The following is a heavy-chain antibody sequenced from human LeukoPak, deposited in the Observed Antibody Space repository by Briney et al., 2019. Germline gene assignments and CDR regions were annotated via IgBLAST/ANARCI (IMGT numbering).Heavy chain of an antibody. CDR1: GFTFSSYW. Sequence: GGSLRLSCAASGFTFSSYWMSWVRQAPGKGLEWVANIKQDGSEKYYVDSVKGRFTISRDNAKNSLYLQMNSLRAEDTAVYYCARYCSSTSCYRPRQWGDYYGMDVWGQGTTVTVSS. D-gene: IGHD2-2*01. J-gene: IGHJ6*02. V-gene: IGHV3-7*01. CDR3: ARYCSSTSCYRPRQWGDYYGMDV. CDR2: IKQDGSEK.